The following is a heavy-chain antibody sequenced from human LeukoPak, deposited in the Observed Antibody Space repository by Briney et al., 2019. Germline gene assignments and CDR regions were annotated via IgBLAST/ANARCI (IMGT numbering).Heavy chain of an antibody. Sequence: GASVKVSCQASGYTFTDKHVHWVRQAPGQGLEWMGCIKPNSGVTDYAQRFQGRVTMTRDTSISAAYMELTCLSSDDTAVYYCARENWNYDYWGQGTLVTVSS. CDR3: ARENWNYDY. J-gene: IGHJ4*02. CDR1: GYTFTDKH. CDR2: IKPNSGVT. V-gene: IGHV1-2*02. D-gene: IGHD1-7*01.